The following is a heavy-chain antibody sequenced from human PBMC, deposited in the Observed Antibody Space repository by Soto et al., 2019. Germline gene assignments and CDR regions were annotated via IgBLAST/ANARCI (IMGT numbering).Heavy chain of an antibody. D-gene: IGHD6-19*01. CDR1: GFTFNNYA. CDR2: ISGSGLTT. V-gene: IGHV3-23*01. CDR3: VTKMFDSSDNSGRGYYYYGLAV. J-gene: IGHJ6*02. Sequence: EVQLLDSGGGLVQPGGSLRLSCVASGFTFNNYAMTWVRQAPGRGLEWVSAISGSGLTTYYADFVKGRFTISRDNSQNTLYMQMNSLRAEDTALYYCVTKMFDSSDNSGRGYYYYGLAVWGQGTTVTVSS.